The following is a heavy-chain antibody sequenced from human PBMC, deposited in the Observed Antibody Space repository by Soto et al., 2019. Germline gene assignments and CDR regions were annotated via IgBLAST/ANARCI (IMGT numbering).Heavy chain of an antibody. CDR2: IIPIFGTA. Sequence: GXSXKVYFKASGGTXTSYAIRWVRQAPGQGLEWMGGIIPIFGTANYAQKFQGRVTITADESTSTAYMELSSLRSEDTAVYYCANGPNDAFDIWGQGTMVTVSS. CDR1: GGTXTSYA. V-gene: IGHV1-69*13. J-gene: IGHJ3*02. CDR3: ANGPNDAFDI.